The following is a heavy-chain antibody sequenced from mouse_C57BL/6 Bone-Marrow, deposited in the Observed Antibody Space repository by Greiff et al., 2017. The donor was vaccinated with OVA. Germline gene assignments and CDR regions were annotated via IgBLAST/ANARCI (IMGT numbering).Heavy chain of an antibody. Sequence: EVKVVESGGGLVKPGGSLKLSCAASGFTFSSYAMSWVRQTPEKRLEWVATISDGGSYTYYPDNVKGRFTISRDNAKNNLYLQMSHLKSEDTAMYYCARVGYYGSSFAYWGQGTLVTVSA. CDR3: ARVGYYGSSFAY. V-gene: IGHV5-4*03. J-gene: IGHJ3*01. CDR2: ISDGGSYT. CDR1: GFTFSSYA. D-gene: IGHD1-1*01.